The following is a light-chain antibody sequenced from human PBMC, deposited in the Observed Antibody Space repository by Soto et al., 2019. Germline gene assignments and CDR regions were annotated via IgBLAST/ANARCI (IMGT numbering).Light chain of an antibody. CDR2: DTT. Sequence: QAVVTQEPSLTVSPGGTVTLTCDSSAGAVTSGHYPYWFQQKPGQAPRTLIYDTTNKHSWTPARFSGSLLGGKAALTLSGAQPEDEAEYYCLLSYNDVRVFGGGTKVTVL. CDR3: LLSYNDVRV. J-gene: IGLJ2*01. CDR1: AGAVTSGHY. V-gene: IGLV7-46*01.